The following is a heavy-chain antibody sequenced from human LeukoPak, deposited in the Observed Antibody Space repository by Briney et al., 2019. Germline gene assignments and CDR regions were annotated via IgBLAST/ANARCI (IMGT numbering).Heavy chain of an antibody. Sequence: SETLSLTCTVSGGSISSGGYYWSWIRQPPGKGLEWIGYIYYSGSTYYNPSLKSRVTISVDTSKNQFSLKLSSVTAADTAVYYCARENPLVPGYSSSNFDYWGQGTLVTVSS. D-gene: IGHD6-13*01. CDR1: GGSISSGGYY. J-gene: IGHJ4*02. CDR3: ARENPLVPGYSSSNFDY. CDR2: IYYSGST. V-gene: IGHV4-30-4*08.